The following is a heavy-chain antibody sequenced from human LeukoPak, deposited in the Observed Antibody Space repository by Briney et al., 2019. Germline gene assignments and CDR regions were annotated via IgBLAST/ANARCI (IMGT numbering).Heavy chain of an antibody. CDR2: INTDGSNT. V-gene: IGHV3-74*01. CDR1: GFTFSNYW. Sequence: GGSLRLSCAASGFTFSNYWMHWVRQAPGKGLVWVSRINTDGSNTNYADSVKGRFTISRDNAKNTLYLQMNNLRAEDTAVYSCTRDPGFYYMDVWGKGTTVTVSS. CDR3: TRDPGFYYMDV. J-gene: IGHJ6*03.